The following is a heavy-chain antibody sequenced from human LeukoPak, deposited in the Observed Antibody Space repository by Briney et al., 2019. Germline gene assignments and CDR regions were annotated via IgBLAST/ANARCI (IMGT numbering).Heavy chain of an antibody. V-gene: IGHV3-66*02. CDR1: GFTFSNTI. Sequence: GGSLRLSCAASGFTFSNTIMSWVRQAPGKGLEWVSVVHSGDSPYYADSVKGRFTISRDNSKSTLYLQMNSLRAEDTAVYYCAREGSSGYYYFDYWGQGTLVTVSS. J-gene: IGHJ4*02. CDR2: VHSGDSP. CDR3: AREGSSGYYYFDY. D-gene: IGHD3-22*01.